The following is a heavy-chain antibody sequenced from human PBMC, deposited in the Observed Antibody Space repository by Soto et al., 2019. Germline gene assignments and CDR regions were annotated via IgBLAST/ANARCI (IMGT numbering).Heavy chain of an antibody. D-gene: IGHD1-1*01. Sequence: ASVKVSCKSSGYTFTSYYMHWVRQAPGQGLEWMGIIIPSGGSTSYAQKFQGRVTMTRDTSTSTVYMELSSLRSEDTAVYYCAGGATGTPFDYWGQGTLVTVS. CDR1: GYTFTSYY. CDR3: AGGATGTPFDY. V-gene: IGHV1-46*01. J-gene: IGHJ4*02. CDR2: IIPSGGST.